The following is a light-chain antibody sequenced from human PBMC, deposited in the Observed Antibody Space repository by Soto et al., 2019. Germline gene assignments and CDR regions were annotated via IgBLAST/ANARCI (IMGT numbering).Light chain of an antibody. CDR3: QQRSNWPRT. Sequence: EIVMTQSPATLSVSPGERATLSCRASQGVSSNYLAWYQQKSGQAPRLLLYGTSSRATGIPERFSGSGSGTDFTLTISRLEPEDFAVYYCQQRSNWPRTFGQGTKVDIK. V-gene: IGKV3D-20*02. CDR2: GTS. J-gene: IGKJ1*01. CDR1: QGVSSNY.